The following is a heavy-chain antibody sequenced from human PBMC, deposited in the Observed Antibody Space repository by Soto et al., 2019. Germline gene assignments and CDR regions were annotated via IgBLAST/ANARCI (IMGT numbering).Heavy chain of an antibody. CDR3: ARDRGYSSGYYFDY. CDR1: GFTFSDHY. V-gene: IGHV3-72*01. Sequence: GGSLRLSCAASGFTFSDHYMDWVRQAPGKRLEWVGRIRNKANGYTTEHAASVKGRFTISRDDSKNSLYLQMNSLKTEDTAVYYCARDRGYSSGYYFDYWGQGTLVTVSS. D-gene: IGHD5-18*01. J-gene: IGHJ4*02. CDR2: IRNKANGYTT.